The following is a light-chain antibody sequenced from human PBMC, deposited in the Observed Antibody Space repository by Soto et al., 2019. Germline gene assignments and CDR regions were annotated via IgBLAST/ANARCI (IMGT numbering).Light chain of an antibody. CDR2: DNK. CDR3: GTWDSSLSAWV. CDR1: NNNIGNNY. J-gene: IGLJ3*02. Sequence: QSVLTQPPSVSAAPGQRVTISCSGTNNNIGNNYVSWYRQLPGTAPKLLIYDNKKRPSGIPDRFSGSQSGPSATLGISGLQTGDEADYYCGTWDSSLSAWVFGGGTKLTVL. V-gene: IGLV1-51*01.